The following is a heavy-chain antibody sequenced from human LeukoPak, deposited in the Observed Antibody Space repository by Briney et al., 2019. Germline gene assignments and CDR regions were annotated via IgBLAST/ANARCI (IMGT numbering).Heavy chain of an antibody. CDR2: ISGGGGTT. CDR3: AKEFYFATAV. D-gene: IGHD2-15*01. V-gene: IGHV3-23*01. Sequence: GGSLRLSCAASGFTFSTYAMSWVRQAPGKGLEWVPAISGGGGTTHYADSVKGRFTVSRDNSKNTLYLQMDSLRAEDTAVYYCAKEFYFATAVWGQGTTVTVSS. J-gene: IGHJ6*02. CDR1: GFTFSTYA.